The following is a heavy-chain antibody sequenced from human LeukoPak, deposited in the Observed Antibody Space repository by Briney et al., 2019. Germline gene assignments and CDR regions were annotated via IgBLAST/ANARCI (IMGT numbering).Heavy chain of an antibody. J-gene: IGHJ4*02. CDR1: GYSISSGYY. D-gene: IGHD3-22*01. Sequence: PSETLSLTCTVSGYSISSGYYWGWIRQPPGKGLEWIGSIYHSGSTYYNPSLKSRVTISVDTSKNQFSLKMSSVTAADTAVYYCARGEGYSFDYWGQGTLVAVSS. CDR2: IYHSGST. V-gene: IGHV4-38-2*02. CDR3: ARGEGYSFDY.